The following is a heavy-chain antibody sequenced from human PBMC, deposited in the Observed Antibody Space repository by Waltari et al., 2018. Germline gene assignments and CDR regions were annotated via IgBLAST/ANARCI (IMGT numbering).Heavy chain of an antibody. CDR1: GFTFSSYG. D-gene: IGHD1-7*01. Sequence: QVQLVESGGGVVQPGRSMSISCAASGFTFSSYGMHWVRQAPGKGLEWVAVIWYDGSNKYDADSVKGRFTISIDKSKNTLYLQMNSLRAEDTAVYYCARGNWNYRYYYGMDVWGQGTTVTVSS. V-gene: IGHV3-33*01. CDR2: IWYDGSNK. CDR3: ARGNWNYRYYYGMDV. J-gene: IGHJ6*02.